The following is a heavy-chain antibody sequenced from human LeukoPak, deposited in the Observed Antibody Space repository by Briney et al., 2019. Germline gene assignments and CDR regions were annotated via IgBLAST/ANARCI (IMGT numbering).Heavy chain of an antibody. V-gene: IGHV1-2*02. CDR2: INPHSGGT. CDR1: GYTFTDYF. Sequence: GASVKVSCTASGYTFTDYFMHWVRQAPGQGLEWMGWINPHSGGTNYTHKFQGRVTMTRDTSITEAYMELNTLTSDDTAVYYCARDHRPYYYDTNAPRGWFDPWGQGTLVIVSS. CDR3: ARDHRPYYYDTNAPRGWFDP. J-gene: IGHJ5*02. D-gene: IGHD3-22*01.